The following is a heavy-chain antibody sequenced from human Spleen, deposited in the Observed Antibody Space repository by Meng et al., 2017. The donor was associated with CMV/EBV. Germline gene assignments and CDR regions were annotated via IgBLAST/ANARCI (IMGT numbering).Heavy chain of an antibody. J-gene: IGHJ4*02. CDR1: GGSVSSGSHY. CDR3: ARVPPWATNSGWPLY. CDR2: VHFSGSA. D-gene: IGHD6-19*01. Sequence: GSLRLSCTVSGGSVSSGSHYWSWLRQPPGKGLEWLGYVHFSGSANYNPSLESRLSMSVDTSQNRLYLRLSSVTAADTAVYYCARVPPWATNSGWPLYWGQGALVTVSS. V-gene: IGHV4-61*01.